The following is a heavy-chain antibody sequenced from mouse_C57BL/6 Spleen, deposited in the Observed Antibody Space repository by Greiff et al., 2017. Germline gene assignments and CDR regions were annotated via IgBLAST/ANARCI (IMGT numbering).Heavy chain of an antibody. V-gene: IGHV1-82*01. J-gene: IGHJ4*01. D-gene: IGHD2-3*01. CDR1: GYAFSSSW. CDR3: ARRHDCYYIDYAMDY. CDR2: IYPGDGDT. Sequence: QVQLQQSGPELVKPGASVKISCKASGYAFSSSWMNWVKQRPGKGLEWIGRIYPGDGDTNYNGKFKGKATLTADKSSSTAYMQLSSLTSEDSAVYFCARRHDCYYIDYAMDYWGQGTSVTVSS.